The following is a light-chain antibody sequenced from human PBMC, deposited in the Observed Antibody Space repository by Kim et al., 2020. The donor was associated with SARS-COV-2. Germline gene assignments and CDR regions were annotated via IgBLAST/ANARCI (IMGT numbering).Light chain of an antibody. CDR3: QKYNNWPPIT. CDR1: QSVSSN. CDR2: GAS. J-gene: IGKJ5*01. V-gene: IGKV3-15*01. Sequence: EIVMTQSPATLSVSPGERANLSCRASQSVSSNLAWYQQKPGQAPRLLIYGASTRATGIPARFSGSGSGTEFTLTISSLQSEDFAVYYCQKYNNWPPITFGQGTRLEF.